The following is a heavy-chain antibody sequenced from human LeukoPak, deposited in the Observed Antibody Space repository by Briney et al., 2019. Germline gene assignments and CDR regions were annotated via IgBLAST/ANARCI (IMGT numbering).Heavy chain of an antibody. V-gene: IGHV4-4*02. CDR1: GGSISSSNW. CDR3: ARVGGTYYYGSGSLLAFDI. D-gene: IGHD3-10*01. J-gene: IGHJ3*02. Sequence: SGTLSLTCAVSGGSISSSNWWSWVRQPPGKGLEWIGEIYHSGSTNYNPSLKSRVTMSVDTSKNQFSLKLSSVTAADTAVYYCARVGGTYYYGSGSLLAFDIWGQGTMVTVSS. CDR2: IYHSGST.